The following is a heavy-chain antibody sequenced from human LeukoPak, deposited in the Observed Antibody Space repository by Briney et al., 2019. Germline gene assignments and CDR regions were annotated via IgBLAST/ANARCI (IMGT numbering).Heavy chain of an antibody. CDR2: ISSNGGSI. CDR3: VREGVEMATISAFDI. Sequence: PGGSLRLSCSASGFTFSSYAMLWVRQAPGKGLEYVSAISSNGGSIYYADSVKGRFTISRDNSKNTLYLQMSSLRAEDTAVYYCVREGVEMATISAFDIWGQGTMVTVSS. CDR1: GFTFSSYA. D-gene: IGHD5-24*01. V-gene: IGHV3-64D*09. J-gene: IGHJ3*02.